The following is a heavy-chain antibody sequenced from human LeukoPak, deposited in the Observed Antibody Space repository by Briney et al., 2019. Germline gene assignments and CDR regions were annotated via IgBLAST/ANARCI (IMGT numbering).Heavy chain of an antibody. Sequence: GGSLRLSCAASGFTFSSYEMNWVRQAPGKGLEWVSYISSSGSTIYYADSVKGRFTISRDNAKNSLYLQMNSLRAEDTAVYYCARDANYYYDFWSGYYPLFDYWGQGTLVTVSS. CDR3: ARDANYYYDFWSGYYPLFDY. CDR1: GFTFSSYE. D-gene: IGHD3-3*01. J-gene: IGHJ4*02. V-gene: IGHV3-48*03. CDR2: ISSSGSTI.